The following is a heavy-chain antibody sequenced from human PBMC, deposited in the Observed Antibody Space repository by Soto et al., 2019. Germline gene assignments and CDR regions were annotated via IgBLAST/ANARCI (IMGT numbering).Heavy chain of an antibody. V-gene: IGHV1-3*01. Sequence: LVQSGAEVKKPGASVIVSCKASGYTFNTYTLHWVRQAPGQGPEWLGSINPGYGNTKYSEKFQDRVTITRDTSATVAYMELSSLRSEDTAVYYCTREVRRNWFDPWGQGTLVTVSS. J-gene: IGHJ5*02. CDR3: TREVRRNWFDP. CDR1: GYTFNTYT. CDR2: INPGYGNT.